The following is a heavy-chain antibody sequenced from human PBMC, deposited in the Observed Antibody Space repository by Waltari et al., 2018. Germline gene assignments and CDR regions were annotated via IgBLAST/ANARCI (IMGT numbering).Heavy chain of an antibody. CDR1: GYAITSGYF. V-gene: IGHV4-38-2*01. CDR2: ISHGGYT. J-gene: IGHJ4*02. CDR3: ARPSRGLIDY. D-gene: IGHD3-10*01. Sequence: QVQLQESGPGLVKPSETLSLTCAVSGYAITSGYFWGWIRRPPGKGLEWIGHISHGGYTDYNPSLRSRVTILLDTSKNQFSLKLSSVTAADTAVYYCARPSRGLIDYWGQGTLVAVSS.